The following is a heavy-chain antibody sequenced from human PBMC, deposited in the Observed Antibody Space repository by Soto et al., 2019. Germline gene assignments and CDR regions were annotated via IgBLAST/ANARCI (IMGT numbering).Heavy chain of an antibody. V-gene: IGHV3-21*01. Sequence: EVQLVESGGGLVKPGGSLRLSCAASGFTFSSYSMNWVRQAPGKGLEWVSSISSSSSYIYYADSVKGRFTISRDNAKNSLYLQMNSLRAEDTAVYYCARDRFAFCSGGSCPPGYWGQGTLVTVSS. D-gene: IGHD2-15*01. CDR1: GFTFSSYS. CDR3: ARDRFAFCSGGSCPPGY. CDR2: ISSSSSYI. J-gene: IGHJ4*02.